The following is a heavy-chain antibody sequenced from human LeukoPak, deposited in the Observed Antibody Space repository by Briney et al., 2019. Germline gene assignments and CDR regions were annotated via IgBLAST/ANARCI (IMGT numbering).Heavy chain of an antibody. J-gene: IGHJ4*02. V-gene: IGHV3-9*01. CDR1: GFTFDVDA. CDR3: AKVGYYGSAYYFDY. Sequence: SVRLSCAASGFTFDVDAMHWVRHAPGGGREWVSGISWNSGSIGYADSVKGRFTISRDNAKNSLYLQMNSLRAEDTALYYCAKVGYYGSAYYFDYWGEGTLVTVSS. CDR2: ISWNSGSI. D-gene: IGHD3-10*01.